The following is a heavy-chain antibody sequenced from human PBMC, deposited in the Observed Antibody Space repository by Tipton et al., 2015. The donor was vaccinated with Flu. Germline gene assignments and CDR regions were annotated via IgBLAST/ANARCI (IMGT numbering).Heavy chain of an antibody. V-gene: IGHV4-38-2*01. CDR1: GYSIRTNYY. Sequence: VKPSETLSLTCAVSGYSIRTNYYWGWMRQPPGKGLEWIGNIHNSGRTYYNPSLKSRVTISIDTSKNYFSLRLSPVTAADTAMYYCGGPSTQDYYGSSISTDAFDIWGQGTLVTVSS. D-gene: IGHD3-22*01. CDR2: IHNSGRT. J-gene: IGHJ3*02. CDR3: GGPSTQDYYGSSISTDAFDI.